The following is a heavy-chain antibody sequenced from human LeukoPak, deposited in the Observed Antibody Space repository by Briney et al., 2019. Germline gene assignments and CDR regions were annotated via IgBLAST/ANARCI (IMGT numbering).Heavy chain of an antibody. Sequence: SETLSLTCTVSGYSISSGYYWGWIRQPPGKGLEWIGSIYHSGSTYYNPSLKSRVTISVDTSKNQFSLKLSSVTAADTAVYYCARDPNYYDSEKGSLFDIWGQGTMVTVSS. CDR1: GYSISSGYY. V-gene: IGHV4-38-2*02. J-gene: IGHJ3*02. CDR3: ARDPNYYDSEKGSLFDI. CDR2: IYHSGST. D-gene: IGHD3-22*01.